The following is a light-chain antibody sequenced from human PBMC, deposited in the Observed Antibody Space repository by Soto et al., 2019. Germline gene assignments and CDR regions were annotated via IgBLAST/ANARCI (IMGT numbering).Light chain of an antibody. CDR3: SSYIITTTLYV. J-gene: IGLJ1*01. CDR1: SSDVGGFDF. Sequence: QSVLTQPASVSGSPGQSITISCTGTSSDVGGFDFVSWFQRRPGKAPRLIIYEVTNRPSGISDRFSGSKSGNTASLTISGLQAEGEADYFCSSYIITTTLYVFGSGTKVTVL. CDR2: EVT. V-gene: IGLV2-14*01.